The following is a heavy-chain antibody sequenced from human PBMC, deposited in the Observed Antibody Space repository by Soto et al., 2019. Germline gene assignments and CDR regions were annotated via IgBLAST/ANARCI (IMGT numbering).Heavy chain of an antibody. Sequence: GASVKVSCKASGYTFTSYGISCVRQAPGQGLEWMGGIIPIFGTANYAQKFQGRVTITADESTSTAYMELSSLRSEDTAVYYCARGATNYYYYGMDVWGQGTTVTVSS. D-gene: IGHD1-26*01. CDR3: ARGATNYYYYGMDV. CDR1: GYTFTSYG. CDR2: IIPIFGTA. V-gene: IGHV1-69*13. J-gene: IGHJ6*02.